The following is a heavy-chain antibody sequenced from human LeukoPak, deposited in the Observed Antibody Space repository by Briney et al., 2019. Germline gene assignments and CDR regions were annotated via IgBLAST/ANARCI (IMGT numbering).Heavy chain of an antibody. D-gene: IGHD3-22*01. J-gene: IGHJ6*02. V-gene: IGHV4-30-2*01. CDR1: GGSISSGGYS. Sequence: SETLSLTCAVSGGSISSGGYSWSWIRQPPGKGLEWIGYIYHSGSTYYNPSLKSRVTISVDRSKNQFSLKLSSVTAADTAVYYCARAAYDRYGMDVWGQGTTITVSS. CDR3: ARAAYDRYGMDV. CDR2: IYHSGST.